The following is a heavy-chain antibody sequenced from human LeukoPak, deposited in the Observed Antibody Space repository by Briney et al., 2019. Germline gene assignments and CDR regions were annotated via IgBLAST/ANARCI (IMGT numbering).Heavy chain of an antibody. V-gene: IGHV3-30*02. D-gene: IGHD3-9*01. Sequence: GGSLRLSCAVSGFTLSNYALHWVRQASGKGLEWVAFIRYDGSNKYYADSVKGRFTISRDNSKNTLYLQMNSLRAEDTAVYYFAKDAAATTCYDILTGYPDFDNWGQGTLVTVSS. CDR1: GFTLSNYA. CDR2: IRYDGSNK. CDR3: AKDAAATTCYDILTGYPDFDN. J-gene: IGHJ4*02.